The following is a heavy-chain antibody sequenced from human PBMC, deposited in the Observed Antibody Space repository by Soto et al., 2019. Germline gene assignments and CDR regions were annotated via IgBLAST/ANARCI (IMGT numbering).Heavy chain of an antibody. J-gene: IGHJ4*02. CDR3: ARSRGYYDSSGYYYESPGYFDY. D-gene: IGHD3-22*01. Sequence: PGGSLRLSCAASGFTFSSYSMNWVRQAPGKGLEWVSYISSSSSTIYYADSVKGRFTISRDNAKNSLYLQMNSLRDEDTAVYYCARSRGYYDSSGYYYESPGYFDYWGQGTLVTVSS. CDR1: GFTFSSYS. V-gene: IGHV3-48*02. CDR2: ISSSSSTI.